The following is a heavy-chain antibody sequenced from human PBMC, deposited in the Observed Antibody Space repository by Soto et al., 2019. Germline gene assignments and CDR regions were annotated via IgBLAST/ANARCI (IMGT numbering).Heavy chain of an antibody. V-gene: IGHV4-38-2*01. D-gene: IGHD3-3*01. CDR1: GYSITSGHY. CDR2: IHHSGST. J-gene: IGHJ5*02. Sequence: SETLSLTCDVSGYSITSGHYWGWIRQPPGKGLEWIGIIHHSGSTYYNPSLKSRATISIDTSRNQFSLKLSSVTAADTAVYYCASSSVTIFGVVNWFDPWGQGTLVTVSS. CDR3: ASSSVTIFGVVNWFDP.